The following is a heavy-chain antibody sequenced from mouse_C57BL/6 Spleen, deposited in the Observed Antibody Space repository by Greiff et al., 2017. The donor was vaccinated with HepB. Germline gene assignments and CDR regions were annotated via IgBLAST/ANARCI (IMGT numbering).Heavy chain of an antibody. J-gene: IGHJ2*01. D-gene: IGHD1-1*01. Sequence: QVQLKQSGAELVKPGASVKLSCKASGYTFTSYWMHWVKQRPGRGLEWIGRIDPNSGGTKYNEKFKSKATLTVDKPSSTAYMQLSSLTSEDSAVYYCASFWGSSPYFDYWGQGTTLTVSS. V-gene: IGHV1-72*01. CDR2: IDPNSGGT. CDR1: GYTFTSYW. CDR3: ASFWGSSPYFDY.